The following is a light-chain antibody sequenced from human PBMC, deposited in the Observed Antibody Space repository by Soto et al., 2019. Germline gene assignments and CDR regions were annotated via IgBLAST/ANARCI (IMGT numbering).Light chain of an antibody. Sequence: DIQMTQSPSSLSASVGDRVTITCRASQGISNYLAWYQQKPGKVPKLLIYAASTLQSGVPSRFSSSGSGTDFTLTISSLQPEDVATYYCQKYNSAPPITFGGGTKVDIK. CDR3: QKYNSAPPIT. V-gene: IGKV1-27*01. J-gene: IGKJ4*01. CDR2: AAS. CDR1: QGISNY.